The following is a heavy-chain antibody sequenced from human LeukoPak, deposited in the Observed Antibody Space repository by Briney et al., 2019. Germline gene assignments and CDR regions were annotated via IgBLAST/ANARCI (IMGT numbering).Heavy chain of an antibody. CDR3: ARRYGSGRFDF. J-gene: IGHJ4*02. CDR2: IYYTGST. Sequence: NASETLSLTCTVSGGSISDNYWSWIRQPPGKGLEWIGYIYYTGSTNYNSSLRSRVSISVDTSKNQFSLKVNSVTAADTAVYYCARRYGSGRFDFWGQGTLVTVSS. CDR1: GGSISDNY. D-gene: IGHD3-10*01. V-gene: IGHV4-59*01.